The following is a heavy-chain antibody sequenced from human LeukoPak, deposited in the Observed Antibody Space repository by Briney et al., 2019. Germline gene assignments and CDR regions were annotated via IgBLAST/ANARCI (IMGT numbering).Heavy chain of an antibody. CDR1: GYTFTSYG. Sequence: ASVKLSCKASGYTFTSYGISWVRQAPGQGLEWVGWIKAYNGNTNYPQKLQGRVSMTTDTSTSTAYMELRSLRADDTAVYYCARVPTAFILTGQSRVNWFDPWGQGTLVTVSS. D-gene: IGHD3-9*01. V-gene: IGHV1-18*04. CDR2: IKAYNGNT. CDR3: ARVPTAFILTGQSRVNWFDP. J-gene: IGHJ5*02.